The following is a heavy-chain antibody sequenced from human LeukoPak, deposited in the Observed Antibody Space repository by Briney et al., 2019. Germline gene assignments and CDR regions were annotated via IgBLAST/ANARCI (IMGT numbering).Heavy chain of an antibody. V-gene: IGHV6-1*01. J-gene: IGHJ4*02. CDR1: GDSVSSTSVA. CDR2: TYYNSKWHN. D-gene: IGHD2-21*02. Sequence: SQSLSLTCAISGDSVSSTSVAWNWIRQSPSRGLEWLGRTYYNSKWHNDYAVSVQSRIAVKADTSKNQFSLQLSSVTPEDTALYYCARGFGDHGLDYWGQGALVTVSS. CDR3: ARGFGDHGLDY.